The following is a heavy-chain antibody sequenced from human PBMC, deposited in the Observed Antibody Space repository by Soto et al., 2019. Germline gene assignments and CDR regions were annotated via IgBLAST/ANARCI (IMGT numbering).Heavy chain of an antibody. Sequence: GSVKVSCKVSGYTLTELSIHWVRQAPGKGLEWMGGFDPEDGETIYAQKFQGRVTMTEDTSTDTAYMELSSLRSEDTAVYYCATSQTTESAFDYWGQGTLVTVSS. CDR1: GYTLTELS. V-gene: IGHV1-24*01. CDR3: ATSQTTESAFDY. CDR2: FDPEDGET. J-gene: IGHJ4*02.